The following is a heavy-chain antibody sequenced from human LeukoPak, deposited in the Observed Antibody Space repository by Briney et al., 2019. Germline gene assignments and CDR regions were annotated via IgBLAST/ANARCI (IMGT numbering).Heavy chain of an antibody. V-gene: IGHV3-13*01. CDR2: TGTTGDT. Sequence: GGSLRLSCAASGFTFRTHDMHWVRQATGKGLEWVSGTGTTGDTYYPGSVKGRFTISREDGKNSLYLQMNSLRAGDTAVYFCARGRPGSGWGTLGFDIWGQGTMVTVSS. CDR3: ARGRPGSGWGTLGFDI. CDR1: GFTFRTHD. D-gene: IGHD6-19*01. J-gene: IGHJ3*02.